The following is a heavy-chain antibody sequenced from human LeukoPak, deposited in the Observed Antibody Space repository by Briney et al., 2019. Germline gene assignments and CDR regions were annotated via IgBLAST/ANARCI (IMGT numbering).Heavy chain of an antibody. V-gene: IGHV4-61*02. CDR2: MYSTGST. D-gene: IGHD6-13*01. CDR1: GGSISSGSYY. Sequence: SETLSLTCTVSGGSISSGSYYWSWIRQPAGKGLEWIGRMYSTGSTNYNPSLKSRVTMLVDTSKNQFSLKLSSVTAADTAVYYCASSYSSSWYYFDYWGQGTLVTVSS. CDR3: ASSYSSSWYYFDY. J-gene: IGHJ4*02.